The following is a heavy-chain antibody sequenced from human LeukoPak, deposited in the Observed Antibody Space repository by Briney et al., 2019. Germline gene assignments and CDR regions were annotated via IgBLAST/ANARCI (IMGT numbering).Heavy chain of an antibody. CDR3: ARVRRYYDSSGYYYPPDY. Sequence: SETLSLTCSVSGGSISSTDYYWGWIRQPPGKGLEWIGSIYYTGSTFYNPSLKSRVTISADTSKNQFSLKLSSVTAADTAVYYCARVRRYYDSSGYYYPPDYWGQGTLVTVSS. CDR2: IYYTGST. J-gene: IGHJ4*02. D-gene: IGHD3-22*01. V-gene: IGHV4-39*07. CDR1: GGSISSTDYY.